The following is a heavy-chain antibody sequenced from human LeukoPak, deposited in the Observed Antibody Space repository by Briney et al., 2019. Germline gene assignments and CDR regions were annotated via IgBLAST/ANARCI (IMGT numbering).Heavy chain of an antibody. J-gene: IGHJ3*02. CDR3: AKDPNGDYIGAFDM. CDR2: ISGSGDRT. Sequence: GGSLRLFCAASGITASSYAMTWVRQAPGKGLEWVSSISGSGDRTMYADSVKGRFTISRDNFKNTLYLQMNSLRAEDTAVYHCAKDPNGDYIGAFDMWGQGTMVTVSS. V-gene: IGHV3-23*01. D-gene: IGHD4-17*01. CDR1: GITASSYA.